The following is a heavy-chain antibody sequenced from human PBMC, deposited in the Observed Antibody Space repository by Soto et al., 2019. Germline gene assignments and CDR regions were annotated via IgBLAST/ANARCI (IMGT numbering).Heavy chain of an antibody. V-gene: IGHV3-30*18. CDR2: ISYDGSNK. CDR1: GFTFSSYG. CDR3: AQGGSYGPFDY. Sequence: GGSLRLSCAASGFTFSSYGMHWVRQPPGKGLEWVAVISYDGSNKYYADSVKGRFTISRDDSKNTLYLQMNSLRAEDTAVYYCAQGGSYGPFDYWGQGTLVTVSS. J-gene: IGHJ4*02. D-gene: IGHD5-18*01.